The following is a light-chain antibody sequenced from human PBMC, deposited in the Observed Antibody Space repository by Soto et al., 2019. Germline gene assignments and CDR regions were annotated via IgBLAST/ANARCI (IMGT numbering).Light chain of an antibody. J-gene: IGLJ1*01. CDR2: DVS. V-gene: IGLV2-14*01. CDR3: SSYTRSSTQV. Sequence: QSALTQPASVSGSPGQSITLSCTGTSSDVGGYTYVSWYQQHPGKAPKLMIYDVSNRPSGVSNRFSGSKSGNTASLTISGLQSEEEADYYCSSYTRSSTQVFGTGTKLTVL. CDR1: SSDVGGYTY.